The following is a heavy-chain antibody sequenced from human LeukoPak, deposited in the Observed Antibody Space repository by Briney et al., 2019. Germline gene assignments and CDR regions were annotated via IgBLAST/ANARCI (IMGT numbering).Heavy chain of an antibody. J-gene: IGHJ4*02. CDR1: GYTFTSYY. D-gene: IGHD6-6*01. V-gene: IGHV1-46*01. CDR2: INPTGGST. Sequence: GASVKVPCKASGYTFTSYYMHWVRQAPGQGLEWMGIINPTGGSTTYAQKFQGRVTMTRDTSTSTVYMELSSLRSDDTAVYYCARTAARRFDYWGQGTLVTVSS. CDR3: ARTAARRFDY.